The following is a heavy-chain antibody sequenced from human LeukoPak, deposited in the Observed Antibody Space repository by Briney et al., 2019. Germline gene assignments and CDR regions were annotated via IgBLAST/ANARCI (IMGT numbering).Heavy chain of an antibody. D-gene: IGHD3-22*01. CDR2: INHSGST. Sequence: KSSETLSLTCAVYGGSFSGYYWSWIRQPPGKGLEWIGEINHSGSTNYNPSLKSRVTISVDTSKNQFSLKLSSVTAADTAVYYCARDFGGSGSPGAFDIWGQGTMVTVSS. CDR1: GGSFSGYY. CDR3: ARDFGGSGSPGAFDI. V-gene: IGHV4-34*01. J-gene: IGHJ3*02.